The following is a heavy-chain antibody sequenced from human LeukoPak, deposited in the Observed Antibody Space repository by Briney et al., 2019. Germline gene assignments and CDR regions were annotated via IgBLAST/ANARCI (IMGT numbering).Heavy chain of an antibody. CDR3: ASSKNYYDTSGLDY. CDR1: GCTFTSYG. V-gene: IGHV1-18*01. J-gene: IGHJ4*02. D-gene: IGHD3-22*01. CDR2: ISAYNGNT. Sequence: GASVKVSCKASGCTFTSYGISWVRQAPGQGLEWMGWISAYNGNTNYAQKLQGRVTMTTDTSTSTAYMELRSLRSDDTAVYYCASSKNYYDTSGLDYWGQGTLVTVSS.